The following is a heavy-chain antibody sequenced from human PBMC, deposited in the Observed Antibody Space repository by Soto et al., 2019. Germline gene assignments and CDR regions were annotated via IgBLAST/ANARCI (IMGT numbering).Heavy chain of an antibody. Sequence: EVQLAESGGGMVQPGGSLRLSCVASGFTFSSYDMHWVRQAPGQGLEYVSSMSSNGGTTYYGNSVRGRFTISRDNSKNTMYLQMGSLRAEDMAVYYCVRRVSGNYDYWGQGTVVTVSS. CDR2: MSSNGGTT. CDR3: VRRVSGNYDY. V-gene: IGHV3-64*01. J-gene: IGHJ4*02. D-gene: IGHD1-7*01. CDR1: GFTFSSYD.